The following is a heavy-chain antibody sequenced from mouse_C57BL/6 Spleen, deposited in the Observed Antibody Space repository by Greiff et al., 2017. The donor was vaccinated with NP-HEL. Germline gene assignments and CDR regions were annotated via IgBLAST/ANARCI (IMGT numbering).Heavy chain of an antibody. V-gene: IGHV5-17*01. Sequence: EVMLVESGGGLVKPGGSLKLSCAASGFTFSDYGMHWVRQAPEKGLEWVAYISSGSSTIYYADTVKGRFTISRDNAKNTLFLQMTSLRSEDTAMYYCARIRGYSNWYFDVWGTGTTVTVSS. J-gene: IGHJ1*03. D-gene: IGHD2-5*01. CDR2: ISSGSSTI. CDR1: GFTFSDYG. CDR3: ARIRGYSNWYFDV.